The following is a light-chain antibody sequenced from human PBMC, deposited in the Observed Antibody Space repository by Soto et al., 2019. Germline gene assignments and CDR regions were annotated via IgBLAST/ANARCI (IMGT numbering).Light chain of an antibody. CDR3: QQLNSYPLT. V-gene: IGKV1-9*01. CDR2: AAS. CDR1: QGISRY. J-gene: IGKJ4*01. Sequence: IQFTQSPASLSASVGDRVTITCRASQGISRYLAWYQKRPGTAPKLLIFAASTLHSGVPSRFSGSGSGTDFNLTISRLQTEDFAIYDCQQLNSYPLTFGGGTKVDIK.